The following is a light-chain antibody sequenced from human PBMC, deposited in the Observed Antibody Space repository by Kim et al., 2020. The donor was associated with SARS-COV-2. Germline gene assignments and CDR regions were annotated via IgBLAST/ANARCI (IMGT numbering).Light chain of an antibody. CDR2: EAS. CDR3: HQYDSFPPT. Sequence: SASVGDRVSITCRASLGINNYLAWFQQKPGKAPKSLIFEASSLQSGVPVRFNGSGSGTDFTLTINNLQPDDFATYYCHQYDSFPPTFGQGTKLEI. J-gene: IGKJ2*01. V-gene: IGKV1-16*01. CDR1: LGINNY.